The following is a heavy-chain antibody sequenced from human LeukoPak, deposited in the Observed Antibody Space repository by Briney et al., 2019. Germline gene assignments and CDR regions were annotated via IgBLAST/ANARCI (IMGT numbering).Heavy chain of an antibody. V-gene: IGHV4-4*09. Sequence: PSETLSLTCTVSGGSIGRYYWSWIRQPPGKGLEWIGYIYTSGSTNYNPSLKSRVTISVDTSKNQFSLKLSSVTAADTAVYYCARLFSRRDYDFRSGFDYWGQGTLVTVSS. D-gene: IGHD3-3*01. CDR2: IYTSGST. CDR1: GGSIGRYY. CDR3: ARLFSRRDYDFRSGFDY. J-gene: IGHJ4*02.